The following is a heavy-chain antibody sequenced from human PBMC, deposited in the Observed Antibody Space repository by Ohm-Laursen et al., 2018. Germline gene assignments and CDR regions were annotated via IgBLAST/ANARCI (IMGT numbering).Heavy chain of an antibody. CDR1: GGSFSGYY. Sequence: SETLSLTCAVYGGSFSGYYWSWIRQPPGKGLEWIGEINHSGSTNYNPSLKSRVTISVDTSKNQFSLKLSSETAADTAVYYCARDFWSGYYTKYYYYGMDVWGQGTTVTVSS. V-gene: IGHV4-34*01. D-gene: IGHD3-3*01. CDR3: ARDFWSGYYTKYYYYGMDV. CDR2: INHSGST. J-gene: IGHJ6*02.